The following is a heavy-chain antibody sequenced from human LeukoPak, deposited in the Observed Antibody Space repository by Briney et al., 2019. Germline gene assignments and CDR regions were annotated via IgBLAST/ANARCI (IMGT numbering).Heavy chain of an antibody. D-gene: IGHD5-24*01. CDR1: RGSISSSSYY. V-gene: IGHV4-39*02. Sequence: KPSETQSLTCTVSRGSISSSSYYWGWIRQPPGKGLEWIGSIYYSGSTYYNPSLKSRVTISVDTSKNQFSLKLSSVTAADTAVYYCARDGYNSNWFDPWGQGTLVTVSS. CDR3: ARDGYNSNWFDP. CDR2: IYYSGST. J-gene: IGHJ5*02.